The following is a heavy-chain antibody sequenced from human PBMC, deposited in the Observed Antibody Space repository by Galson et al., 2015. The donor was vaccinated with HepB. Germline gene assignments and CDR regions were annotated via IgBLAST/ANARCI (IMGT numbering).Heavy chain of an antibody. Sequence: SLRLSCAASGFTFRSYWMSWVRQAPGKGLEWVANIKQDGSEKYYVDSVKGRFTISRDSSKNTVHLQMNSLRIEDTALYYCAAVGGMTFRPLDHWGQGTLVIVAS. CDR1: GFTFRSYW. J-gene: IGHJ4*02. CDR2: IKQDGSEK. V-gene: IGHV3-7*01. CDR3: AAVGGMTFRPLDH. D-gene: IGHD3-10*01.